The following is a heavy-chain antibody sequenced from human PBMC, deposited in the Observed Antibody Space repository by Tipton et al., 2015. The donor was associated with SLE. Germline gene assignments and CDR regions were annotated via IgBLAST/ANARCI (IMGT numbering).Heavy chain of an antibody. J-gene: IGHJ4*02. CDR1: GFSFRNSW. Sequence: SLRLSCAASGFSFRNSWMSWVRQAPGKGLEWVANIKQDGSEKYYVDSVKGRFTISRDNSKNTLYLQMNSLRAEDTAVYYCAREGAAAGTGDYWGQGTLVTVSP. V-gene: IGHV3-7*01. D-gene: IGHD6-13*01. CDR3: AREGAAAGTGDY. CDR2: IKQDGSEK.